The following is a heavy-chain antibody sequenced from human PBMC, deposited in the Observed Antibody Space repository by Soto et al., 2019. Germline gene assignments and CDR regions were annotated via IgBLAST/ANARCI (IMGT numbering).Heavy chain of an antibody. CDR1: GYTFTSYA. CDR2: INAGNGNT. D-gene: IGHD1-26*01. Sequence: ASVKLSCKASGYTFTSYAMHWVRQAPGQRLEWMGWINAGNGNTKYSQKFQGRVTITRDTSASTAYMELSSLRSEATAVYYCAILGELWFDPWGQGTLVTSPQ. V-gene: IGHV1-3*01. J-gene: IGHJ5*02. CDR3: AILGELWFDP.